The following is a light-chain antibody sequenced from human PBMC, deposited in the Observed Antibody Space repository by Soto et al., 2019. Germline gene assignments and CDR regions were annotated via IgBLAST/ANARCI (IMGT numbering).Light chain of an antibody. V-gene: IGKV3-15*01. Sequence: EIVMTQSPATLSVSPGERVTLSCRASHSVGTLLAWFPQRPGQAPRLLISGASTRAAGIPARFSGSGSGTDFTLTISSLQSEDFAVYYCQQHDAWPPTFGQGTKVEIK. CDR2: GAS. J-gene: IGKJ1*01. CDR1: HSVGTL. CDR3: QQHDAWPPT.